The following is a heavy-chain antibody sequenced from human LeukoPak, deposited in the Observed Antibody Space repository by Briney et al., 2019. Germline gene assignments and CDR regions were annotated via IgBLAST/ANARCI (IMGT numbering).Heavy chain of an antibody. CDR2: IYSGGST. CDR3: ARVVVPAAIGY. J-gene: IGHJ4*02. V-gene: IGHV3-53*01. D-gene: IGHD2-2*01. CDR1: GLTVSSNY. Sequence: PGGSLRLSCAASGLTVSSNYMSWVRQAPGKGLEWVSVIYSGGSTYYADSVRGRFTISRDNSKNTLYLQMNSLRAEDTAVYYCARVVVPAAIGYWGQGTLVTVSS.